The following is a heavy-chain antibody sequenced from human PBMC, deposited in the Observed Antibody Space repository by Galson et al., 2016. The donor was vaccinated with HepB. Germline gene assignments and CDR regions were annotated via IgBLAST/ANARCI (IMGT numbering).Heavy chain of an antibody. CDR2: INQDGSEK. J-gene: IGHJ4*02. Sequence: SLRLSCAASGFTFSKYWMTWVRQAPGKGLEWVANINQDGSEKYYVDSVKGRLTISRDNAKNSLYMQLHSLRGEDTAVYYCARELIVGHTSFDYWGQGALVTVSS. CDR1: GFTFSKYW. D-gene: IGHD1-26*01. V-gene: IGHV3-7*04. CDR3: ARELIVGHTSFDY.